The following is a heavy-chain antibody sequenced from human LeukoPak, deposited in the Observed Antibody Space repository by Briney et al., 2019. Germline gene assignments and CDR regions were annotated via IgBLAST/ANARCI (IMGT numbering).Heavy chain of an antibody. Sequence: PSETLSLTCAVYGGSFSGYYWSWIRQPPGKGLEWIGEIHHSGSTNYSPSLKSRVTISVDTSKNQFSLKLSSVTAADTAVYYCARTYCGGDCNFDNWGQGTLVTVSS. CDR3: ARTYCGGDCNFDN. CDR1: GGSFSGYY. CDR2: IHHSGST. D-gene: IGHD2-21*02. J-gene: IGHJ4*02. V-gene: IGHV4-34*01.